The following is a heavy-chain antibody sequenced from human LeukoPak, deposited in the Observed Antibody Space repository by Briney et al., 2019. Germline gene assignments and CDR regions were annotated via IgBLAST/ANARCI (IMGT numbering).Heavy chain of an antibody. J-gene: IGHJ4*02. V-gene: IGHV6-1*01. CDR2: TYYRSKWYN. D-gene: IGHD3-22*01. CDR1: GDSVSSNSAA. Sequence: SQTLSLTCAISGDSVSSNSAAWNWIRQSPSRGLEWLGRTYYRSKWYNDYAVSVKSRITINPDTSKSQFSLQLNSVTPEDTAVYYCARGGYYDSSGYYSYWGQGTLVTVSS. CDR3: ARGGYYDSSGYYSY.